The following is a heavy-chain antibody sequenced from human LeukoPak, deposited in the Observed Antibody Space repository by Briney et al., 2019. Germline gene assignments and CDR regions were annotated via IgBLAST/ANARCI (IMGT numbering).Heavy chain of an antibody. D-gene: IGHD3-3*01. Sequence: SETLSLTCTVSGGSISSGDYYWGWIRQPPGKGLEWIGYIYYSGSTYYNPSLKSRVTISVDTSKNQFSLKLSSVTAADTAVYYCARALISLRFLEWLLDWFDPWGQGTLVTVSS. CDR2: IYYSGST. V-gene: IGHV4-30-4*08. J-gene: IGHJ5*02. CDR3: ARALISLRFLEWLLDWFDP. CDR1: GGSISSGDYY.